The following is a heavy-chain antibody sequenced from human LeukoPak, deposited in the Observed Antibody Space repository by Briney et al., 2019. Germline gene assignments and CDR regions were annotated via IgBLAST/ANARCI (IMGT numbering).Heavy chain of an antibody. Sequence: PSETLSPTCNVSGDSISSYYWSWIRQPAGKGLEWIGRLYTSGSTNHNPSLKSRITMSVDTSKNQFSLKLSSVTAADTAVYYCARDRSGSSGYYSSFDYWGQGILVTVSS. CDR3: ARDRSGSSGYYSSFDY. V-gene: IGHV4-4*07. J-gene: IGHJ4*02. D-gene: IGHD3-22*01. CDR1: GDSISSYY. CDR2: LYTSGST.